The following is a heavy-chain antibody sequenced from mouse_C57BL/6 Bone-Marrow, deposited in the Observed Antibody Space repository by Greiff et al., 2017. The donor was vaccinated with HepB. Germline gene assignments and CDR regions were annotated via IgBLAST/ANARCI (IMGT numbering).Heavy chain of an antibody. J-gene: IGHJ3*01. V-gene: IGHV5-6*02. CDR1: GFTFSSYG. D-gene: IGHD2-3*01. CDR3: ASPYDRFAY. CDR2: ISSGGSYT. Sequence: DVKLVESGGDLVKPGGSLKLSCAASGFTFSSYGMSWVRQTPDKRLEWVATISSGGSYTYYPDSVKGRFTISRDNAKNTLYLQMSSLKSEDTAMYYCASPYDRFAYWGQGTLVTVSA.